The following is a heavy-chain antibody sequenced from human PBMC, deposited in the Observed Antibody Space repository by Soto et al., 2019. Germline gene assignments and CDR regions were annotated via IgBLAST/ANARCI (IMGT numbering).Heavy chain of an antibody. J-gene: IGHJ6*02. V-gene: IGHV3-30-3*01. Sequence: LRLSCAASGFTFSSYAMHWVRQAPGKGLEWVAVISYDGSNKYYADSVKGRFTISRDNSKNTLYLQMNSLRAEDTAVYYCARSPCSSTSCHPLDVWGQGTTVTVSS. CDR3: ARSPCSSTSCHPLDV. CDR2: ISYDGSNK. CDR1: GFTFSSYA. D-gene: IGHD2-2*01.